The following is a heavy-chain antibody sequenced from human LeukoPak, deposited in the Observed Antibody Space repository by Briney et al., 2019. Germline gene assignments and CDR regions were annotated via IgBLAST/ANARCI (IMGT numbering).Heavy chain of an antibody. V-gene: IGHV3-66*01. Sequence: AGGSLRLSCAASGFTVSSNYMSWVRQAPGKGLEWVSAIYTGGSTYYAGSVKGRFTMSRDNAKNSLYLQMSSLRAEDTAVYYCAGYNYFDPWGQGTLVTVSS. J-gene: IGHJ5*02. CDR1: GFTVSSNY. CDR2: IYTGGST. D-gene: IGHD5-24*01. CDR3: AGYNYFDP.